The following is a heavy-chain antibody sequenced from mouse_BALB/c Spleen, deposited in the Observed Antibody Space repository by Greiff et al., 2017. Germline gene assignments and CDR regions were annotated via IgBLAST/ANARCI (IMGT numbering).Heavy chain of an antibody. CDR1: GYSITSGYY. CDR2: ISYDGSN. V-gene: IGHV3-6*02. D-gene: IGHD2-4*01. Sequence: EVKLMESGPGLVKPSQSLSLTCSVTGYSITSGYYWNWIRQFPGNKLEWMGYISYDGSNNYNPSLKNRISITRDTSKNQFFLKLNSVTTEDTATYYCAYDYDGFAHWGQGTLVTVSA. J-gene: IGHJ3*01. CDR3: AYDYDGFAH.